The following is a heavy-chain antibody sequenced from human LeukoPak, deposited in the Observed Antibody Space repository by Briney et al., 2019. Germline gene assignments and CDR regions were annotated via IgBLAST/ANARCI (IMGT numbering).Heavy chain of an antibody. CDR1: GGSLNTYF. V-gene: IGHV4-59*08. CDR3: ARHGRDRARGFDY. D-gene: IGHD2-21*01. Sequence: PSETLSLTCTVSGGSLNTYFWSWIRQPPGKGLEWIGYIYYSGSTNHNPSLKSRVTISVDTSKNQFSLKLHSVTAADTAVYFCARHGRDRARGFDYWGQGTLVTVSS. J-gene: IGHJ4*02. CDR2: IYYSGST.